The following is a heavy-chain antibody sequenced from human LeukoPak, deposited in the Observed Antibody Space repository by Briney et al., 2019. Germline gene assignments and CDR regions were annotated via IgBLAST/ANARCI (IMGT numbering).Heavy chain of an antibody. V-gene: IGHV3-48*04. CDR3: VREAPTDAFDI. Sequence: GGSLRLSCAASGFTFGDYAMNWVRQAPGKGLEWVSYIDSGSSNIQYADSVRGRFTVSRDNAKNSLYLQMNSLRAEDTAVCYCVREAPTDAFDIWGQGTMVTVSS. CDR2: IDSGSSNI. J-gene: IGHJ3*02. CDR1: GFTFGDYA. D-gene: IGHD4-17*01.